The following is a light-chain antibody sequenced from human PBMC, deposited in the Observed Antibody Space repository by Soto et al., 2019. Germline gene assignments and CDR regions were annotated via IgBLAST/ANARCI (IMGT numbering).Light chain of an antibody. J-gene: IGKJ4*01. CDR3: HQRSDWPST. CDR2: DAS. CDR1: QSVSTY. V-gene: IGKV3-11*01. Sequence: DIVLTQSPAILSLSPGDRATLSCRASQSVSTYLAWYQQKPGQAPRLLIYDASTRAAGIPARFSGSGSGTDFSLTITSLEPEDFAVYYCHQRSDWPSTFGGGTKVEIK.